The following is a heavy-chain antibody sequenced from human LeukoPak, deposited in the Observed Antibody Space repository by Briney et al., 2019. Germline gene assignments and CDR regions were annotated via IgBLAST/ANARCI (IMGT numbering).Heavy chain of an antibody. CDR3: AREVSSTSTCIDY. Sequence: SETLSLTCTVSGGSVSSGSYFWSWIRQPPGKGLEWIGYIYYTGSTNYNPSLKSRVTTSVDTSKNQFSLKLSSVTAADTAVYFCAREVSSTSTCIDYWGQGTLVTVSS. CDR2: IYYTGST. V-gene: IGHV4-61*01. J-gene: IGHJ4*02. D-gene: IGHD6-13*01. CDR1: GGSVSSGSYF.